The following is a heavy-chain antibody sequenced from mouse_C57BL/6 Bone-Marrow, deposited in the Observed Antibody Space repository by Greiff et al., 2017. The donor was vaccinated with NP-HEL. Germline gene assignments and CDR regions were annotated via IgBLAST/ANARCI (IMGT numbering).Heavy chain of an antibody. D-gene: IGHD1-1*01. CDR1: GFSFSSYG. J-gene: IGHJ2*01. Sequence: EVKLVESGGDLVKPGGSLKLSCAASGFSFSSYGMSWVRQTPDKRLEWVATISSGGSYTYYPDSVKGRFTISRDNAKNTLYLHMSSLKSEDTAMSYCARHDNYGNSYEYYFDYWGQGTTLTVSS. CDR2: ISSGGSYT. CDR3: ARHDNYGNSYEYYFDY. V-gene: IGHV5-6*01.